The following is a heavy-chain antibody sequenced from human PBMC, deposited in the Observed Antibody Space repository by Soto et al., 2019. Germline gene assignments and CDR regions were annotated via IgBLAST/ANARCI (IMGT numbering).Heavy chain of an antibody. J-gene: IGHJ4*02. D-gene: IGHD3-10*01. CDR2: ISYDGSNK. Sequence: GGSLRLSCAASGFTFSSYGMHWVRQAPGKGLEWVAVISYDGSNKYYADSVKGRFTISRDNSKNTLYLQMNSLRAEDTAVYYCAKDQEEFGELILGYWGQGTLVTVSS. CDR3: AKDQEEFGELILGY. V-gene: IGHV3-30*18. CDR1: GFTFSSYG.